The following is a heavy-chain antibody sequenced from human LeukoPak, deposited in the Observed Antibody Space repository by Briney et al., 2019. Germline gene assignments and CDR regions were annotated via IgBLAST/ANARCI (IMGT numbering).Heavy chain of an antibody. J-gene: IGHJ3*02. Sequence: PSETLSLTCAVSDDSFSSHYWTWIRQPPGKGLEWIGYISYIGSTNYNPSLKSRVTISIDRSKNQFSLTLTALTAADRAVDYCARDLVTVTKGFDIWGQGTMVSVSS. CDR3: ARDLVTVTKGFDI. D-gene: IGHD4-17*01. V-gene: IGHV4-59*11. CDR1: DDSFSSHY. CDR2: ISYIGST.